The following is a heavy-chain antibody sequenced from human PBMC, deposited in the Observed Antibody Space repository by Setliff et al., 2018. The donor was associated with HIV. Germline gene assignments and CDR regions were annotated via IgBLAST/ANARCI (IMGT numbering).Heavy chain of an antibody. J-gene: IGHJ1*01. Sequence: KPSETLSLTCTVSNVSINSYYWSWIRQPAGRALEWIGRIYSSGSTNYNPSLKRRVKMSIDTSKNQFSLKLSSVTAADTAVYFCARDPYCSGDGCFRYYQHWGRGTLVTVSS. CDR3: ARDPYCSGDGCFRYYQH. D-gene: IGHD2-15*01. CDR1: NVSINSYY. CDR2: IYSSGST. V-gene: IGHV4-4*07.